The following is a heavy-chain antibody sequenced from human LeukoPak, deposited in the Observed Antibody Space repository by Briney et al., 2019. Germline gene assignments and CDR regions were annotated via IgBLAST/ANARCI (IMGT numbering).Heavy chain of an antibody. D-gene: IGHD3-22*01. J-gene: IGHJ4*02. V-gene: IGHV1-8*03. Sequence: ASVKVSCKASRYTFTSYDINWARQATGQGLEWMGWMNPNSGNTGYAQKFQGRVTITRNTTISTAYMELSSLRSEDTAVYYCVVGAYYDSSGHDYWGQGTLVTVSS. CDR2: MNPNSGNT. CDR1: RYTFTSYD. CDR3: VVGAYYDSSGHDY.